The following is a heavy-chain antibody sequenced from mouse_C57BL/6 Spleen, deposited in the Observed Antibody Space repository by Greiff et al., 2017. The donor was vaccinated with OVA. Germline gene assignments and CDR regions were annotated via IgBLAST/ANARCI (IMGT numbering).Heavy chain of an antibody. Sequence: EVKVVESGGGLVKPGGSLKLSCAASGFTFSDYGMHWVRQAPEKGLEWVAYISSGSSTIYYADTVKGRFTISRDNAKNTLFLQMTRLRSEDTAMYYCAREERGAMDYWGQGTSVTVSS. CDR2: ISSGSSTI. CDR3: AREERGAMDY. V-gene: IGHV5-17*01. J-gene: IGHJ4*01. CDR1: GFTFSDYG.